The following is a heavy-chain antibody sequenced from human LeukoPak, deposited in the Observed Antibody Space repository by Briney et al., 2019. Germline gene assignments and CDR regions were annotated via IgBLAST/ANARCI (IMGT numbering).Heavy chain of an antibody. J-gene: IGHJ4*02. V-gene: IGHV3-11*04. D-gene: IGHD4/OR15-4a*01. Sequence: PGGSLRLSCAASGFTFSDYNMHWIRQAPGKGLERVSYISSSGNTIYYADSVKGRFTISRDNAKNSLYLQMNSLRAEDTSVYYCARVGDNYNEYVDYWGQGSLVTVSS. CDR2: ISSSGNTI. CDR1: GFTFSDYN. CDR3: ARVGDNYNEYVDY.